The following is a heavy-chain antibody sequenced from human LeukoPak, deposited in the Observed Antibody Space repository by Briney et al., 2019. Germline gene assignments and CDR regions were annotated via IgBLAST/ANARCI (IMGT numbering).Heavy chain of an antibody. J-gene: IGHJ3*02. CDR2: ISSSGSTI. CDR3: ARWGDHGTRDACDI. V-gene: IGHV3-11*04. Sequence: GGSLRLSCAASGFTFSDYYMSWIRQAPGKGLEWVSYISSSGSTIYYADSEKGRFTISRDNAKNSLYLQMNSLRAEDTAVYYCARWGDHGTRDACDIWGQGTMVTVSS. CDR1: GFTFSDYY. D-gene: IGHD1-7*01.